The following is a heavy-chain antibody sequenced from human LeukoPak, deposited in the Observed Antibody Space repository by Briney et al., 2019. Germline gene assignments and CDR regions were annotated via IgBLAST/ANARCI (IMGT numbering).Heavy chain of an antibody. Sequence: GGSLRLSCAASGFTFSSYDMHWDRQATGKGLEWVSAIGTAGDTYYPGSVKGRFTISRENAKNSLYLQMNSLRAGDTAVYYCARAAVGDAFDIWGQGTMVTVSS. D-gene: IGHD6-13*01. CDR2: IGTAGDT. J-gene: IGHJ3*02. CDR1: GFTFSSYD. CDR3: ARAAVGDAFDI. V-gene: IGHV3-13*01.